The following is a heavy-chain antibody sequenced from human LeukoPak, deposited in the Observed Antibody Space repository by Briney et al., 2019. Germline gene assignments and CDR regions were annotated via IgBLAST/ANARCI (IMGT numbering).Heavy chain of an antibody. CDR2: VHRSGST. CDR3: ARDLHGGNSFTSDWYFDL. D-gene: IGHD4-23*01. Sequence: SETLSLTCAVSIDSTNGNYWSWVRQSPGKGLEWIGEVHRSGSTNYNPSLKSRVTISADKSKNQFSLKLSSVTAADTAVYYCARDLHGGNSFTSDWYFDLWGRGTLVTVSS. J-gene: IGHJ2*01. CDR1: IDSTNGNY. V-gene: IGHV4-4*02.